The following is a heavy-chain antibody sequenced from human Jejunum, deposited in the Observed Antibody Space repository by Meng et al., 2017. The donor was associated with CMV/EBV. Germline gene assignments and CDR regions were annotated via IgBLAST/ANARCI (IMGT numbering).Heavy chain of an antibody. J-gene: IGHJ4*02. V-gene: IGHV3-48*03. CDR3: ARGDYDFWGGY. CDR1: GFDFGASG. CDR2: VSSSGATI. D-gene: IGHD3-3*01. Sequence: AAGFDFGASGMHWVRRPPGEGLEWISSVSSSGATIYYADSVEGRFTISRDNAKNSLYLQMNGLRAEDTAVYYCARGDYDFWGGYWGQGALVTVSS.